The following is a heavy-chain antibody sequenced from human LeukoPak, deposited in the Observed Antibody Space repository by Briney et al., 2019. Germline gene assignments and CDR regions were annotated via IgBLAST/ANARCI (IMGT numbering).Heavy chain of an antibody. CDR2: ISSSGSTI. J-gene: IGHJ3*02. D-gene: IGHD5-12*01. CDR1: GFTFSDYY. V-gene: IGHV3-11*01. CDR3: ASPYEDAFDI. Sequence: GGSLRLSCAASGFTFSDYYMSWIRQAPGKGLEWVSYISSSGSTIYYADSVKGRLTISRDNAKNSLYLQMNSLRAEDTSVYYCASPYEDAFDIWGQGTMVTVSS.